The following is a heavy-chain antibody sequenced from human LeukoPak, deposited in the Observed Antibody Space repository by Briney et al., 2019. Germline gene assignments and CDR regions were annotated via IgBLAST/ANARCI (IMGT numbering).Heavy chain of an antibody. CDR1: GGSIPSRRYY. J-gene: IGHJ4*02. CDR3: ARARIQAWTSPLVY. V-gene: IGHV4-39*07. D-gene: IGHD3/OR15-3a*01. CDR2: ISYSGNT. Sequence: SETLSLTCPVSGGSIPSRRYYWGWLRQPPGNGLEWFGSISYSGNTYYNPSLKSRATISVDTSKNQFSLNLSSVTAADTAVYYCARARIQAWTSPLVYWGQGTPVTVSS.